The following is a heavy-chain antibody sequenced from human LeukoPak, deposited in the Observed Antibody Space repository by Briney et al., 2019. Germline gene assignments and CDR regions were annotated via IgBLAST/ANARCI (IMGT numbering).Heavy chain of an antibody. CDR3: ARGGYYYLDV. CDR2: IFYNGNT. Sequence: SEALSLTCTVSDGSICPYYWSWSRHSLGKGLEWIAYIFYNGNTKYNPSLWSRVIISIDPSRNQFFLNLNSVTAADTAVYYCARGGYYYLDVWGKGTKVTVCS. V-gene: IGHV4-59*01. J-gene: IGHJ6*03. CDR1: DGSICPYY.